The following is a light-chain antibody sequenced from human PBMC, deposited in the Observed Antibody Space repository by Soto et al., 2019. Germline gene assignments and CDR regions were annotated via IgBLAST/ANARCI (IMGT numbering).Light chain of an antibody. CDR3: QQYGSSPPIT. V-gene: IGKV3-20*01. Sequence: IVLPQYPATLSLSPGERATLSCRASQSITSNYLAWHQQTPGQAPRLLIYGASKRATGIPDRFSGNGSGTDFTLTISRLEPEDFAVYYCQQYGSSPPITCGHGTRLE. CDR2: GAS. J-gene: IGKJ5*01. CDR1: QSITSNY.